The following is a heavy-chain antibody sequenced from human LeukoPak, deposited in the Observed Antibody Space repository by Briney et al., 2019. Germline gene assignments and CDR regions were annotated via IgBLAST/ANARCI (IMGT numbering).Heavy chain of an antibody. V-gene: IGHV4-39*01. CDR2: IFYSGFT. CDR1: GGSISSSSYY. D-gene: IGHD4-17*01. J-gene: IGHJ5*02. Sequence: SSETLSLTCTVSGGSISSSSYYWGWVRQPPGKGLEWIGSIFYSGFTSYNPSLKSRVTISIDTSKNQFSLKLSSVTAADTAVYFCARRGYGNNWFDPWGQGTLVTVSS. CDR3: ARRGYGNNWFDP.